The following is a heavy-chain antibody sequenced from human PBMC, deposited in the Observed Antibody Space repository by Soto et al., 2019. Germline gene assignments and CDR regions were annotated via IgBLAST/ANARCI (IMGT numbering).Heavy chain of an antibody. D-gene: IGHD2-2*01. CDR3: AFRRGYCISTSCFNWFDP. V-gene: IGHV4-59*01. CDR1: GGSISSYY. J-gene: IGHJ5*02. CDR2: IYYSGST. Sequence: SETLSLTCTVSGGSISSYYWSWIRQPPGKGLEWIGYIYYSGSTNYNPSLKSRVTISVDTSKNQFSLKLSSVTAADTAVYYCAFRRGYCISTSCFNWFDPWGQGTLVTVSS.